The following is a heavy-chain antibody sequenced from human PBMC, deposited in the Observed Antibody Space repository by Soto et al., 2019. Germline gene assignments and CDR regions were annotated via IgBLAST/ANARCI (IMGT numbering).Heavy chain of an antibody. CDR1: GFTFSSYS. J-gene: IGHJ6*02. CDR2: ISSSSSTI. D-gene: IGHD2-2*02. CDR3: ARDKSPTHCSSTSCYTGNYYYYGMDV. V-gene: IGHV3-48*02. Sequence: PGGSLRLSCAASGFTFSSYSMNWVRQAPGKGLEWVSYISSSSSTIYYADSVKGRFTISRDNAKNSLYLQMNSLRDEDTAVYYCARDKSPTHCSSTSCYTGNYYYYGMDVWGQGTTVTVSS.